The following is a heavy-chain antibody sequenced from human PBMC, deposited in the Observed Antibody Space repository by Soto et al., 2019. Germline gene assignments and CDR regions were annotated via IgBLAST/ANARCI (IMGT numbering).Heavy chain of an antibody. CDR1: GGSFHNFY. Sequence: SETLSLTCNLSGGSFHNFYWLWIRQPPGKGQKWVGHVHYSGSTNYSPSLNSRATISLDPSKSQLSLKLLPVTAADTTMSFSARVVDYDATSGYFCFDSWGQGNPVAVSS. V-gene: IGHV4-59*01. J-gene: IGHJ4*02. D-gene: IGHD3-22*01. CDR3: ARVVDYDATSGYFCFDS. CDR2: VHYSGST.